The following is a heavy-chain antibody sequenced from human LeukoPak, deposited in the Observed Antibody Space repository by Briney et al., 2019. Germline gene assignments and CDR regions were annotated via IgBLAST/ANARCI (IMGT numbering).Heavy chain of an antibody. CDR1: GGTFSSYA. Sequence: SVKVSCQASGGTFSSYAISWVRQAPGQGLEWMGGIIPIFGTANYAQKFQGRVTMTRDTSTSTAYMELSSLRSEDTAVYYCARNYNYYDSSGYYYWGQGTLVTVSS. CDR3: ARNYNYYDSSGYYY. J-gene: IGHJ4*02. V-gene: IGHV1-69*05. CDR2: IIPIFGTA. D-gene: IGHD3-22*01.